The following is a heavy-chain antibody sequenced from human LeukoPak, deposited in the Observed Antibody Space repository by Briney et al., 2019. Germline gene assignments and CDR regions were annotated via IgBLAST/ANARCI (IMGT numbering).Heavy chain of an antibody. CDR2: IKQDGSEK. CDR1: GFTFSSYW. J-gene: IGHJ6*02. Sequence: PGGSLRLSCAASGFTFSSYWMSWVRQAPGKGLEWVANIKQDGSEKYYVDSVKGRFTISRDNAKNSLYLQMNSLRAEDTAVYYCARVFRYYYDSSGYYGMDVWGQGTTVTVSS. D-gene: IGHD3-22*01. V-gene: IGHV3-7*01. CDR3: ARVFRYYYDSSGYYGMDV.